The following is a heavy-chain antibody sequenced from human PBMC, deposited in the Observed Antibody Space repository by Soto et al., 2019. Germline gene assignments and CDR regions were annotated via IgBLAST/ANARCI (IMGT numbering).Heavy chain of an antibody. V-gene: IGHV3-23*01. J-gene: IGHJ4*02. CDR2: ISGSGGST. CDR1: GFTFSSYA. Sequence: GGSLRLSCAASGFTFSSYAMIWVRQAPGKGLEWVSAISGSGGSTYYADSVKGRFTISRDNSKNTLYLQMNSLRAEDTAVYYCAKTPRDIVVVVAATAIDYWGQGTLVTVSS. CDR3: AKTPRDIVVVVAATAIDY. D-gene: IGHD2-15*01.